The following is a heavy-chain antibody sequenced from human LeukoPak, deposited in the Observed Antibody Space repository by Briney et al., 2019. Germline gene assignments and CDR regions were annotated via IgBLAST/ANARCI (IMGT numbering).Heavy chain of an antibody. V-gene: IGHV5-51*01. D-gene: IGHD3-9*01. J-gene: IGHJ4*02. Sequence: GESLKISCKGSGYSFTSYWIGWVRQMPGKGLEWMGIIYPGDSDTRYSPSFQGQVTISADKSISTAYLRWSSLKASDTAMYYCARQGRGYYDILTGYYMGVNFDYWGQGTLVTVSS. CDR3: ARQGRGYYDILTGYYMGVNFDY. CDR1: GYSFTSYW. CDR2: IYPGDSDT.